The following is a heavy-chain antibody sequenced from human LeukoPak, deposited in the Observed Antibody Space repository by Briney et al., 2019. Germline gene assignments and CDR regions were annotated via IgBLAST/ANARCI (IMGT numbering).Heavy chain of an antibody. CDR1: GFTFSSYA. CDR2: ISGGGGNT. CDR3: AKCVAGRPDDY. D-gene: IGHD6-6*01. Sequence: PGGSLRLSCAASGFTFSSYAMSWVRQAPGKGLEWVSAISGGGGNTYYADSMKGRFTISRDNSKNTLYLQMNSLRAEDTAVYYCAKCVAGRPDDYWGQGTLVTVSS. V-gene: IGHV3-23*01. J-gene: IGHJ4*02.